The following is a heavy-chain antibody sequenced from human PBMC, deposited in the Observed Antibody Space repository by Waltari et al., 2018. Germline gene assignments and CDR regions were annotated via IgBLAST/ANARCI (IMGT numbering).Heavy chain of an antibody. V-gene: IGHV4-59*01. CDR1: GGSISSYY. Sequence: QVHLQESGPGLVKPSATLSLTCTVSGGSISSYYLSWPRQPPGKGLEWIGYIYYSGSTNYNPSLKSRVTISVDTSKNQFSLKLSSVTAADTAVYYCARGQWLGPFDPWGQGTLVTVSS. D-gene: IGHD6-19*01. J-gene: IGHJ5*02. CDR2: IYYSGST. CDR3: ARGQWLGPFDP.